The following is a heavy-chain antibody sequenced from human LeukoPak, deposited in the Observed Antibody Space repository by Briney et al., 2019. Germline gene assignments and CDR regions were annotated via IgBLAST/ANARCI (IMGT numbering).Heavy chain of an antibody. CDR1: GFTVSSNY. CDR3: AREYRGYSYGYSDYYGMDV. Sequence: GGSLRLSCAASGFTVSSNYMSWVRQAPGKGLEWVSVINRGGSTYYADSVKGRFTISRHNSKNTLYLQMNSLRAEDTAVYYCAREYRGYSYGYSDYYGMDVWGQGTTVTVSS. J-gene: IGHJ6*02. CDR2: INRGGST. V-gene: IGHV3-53*04. D-gene: IGHD5-18*01.